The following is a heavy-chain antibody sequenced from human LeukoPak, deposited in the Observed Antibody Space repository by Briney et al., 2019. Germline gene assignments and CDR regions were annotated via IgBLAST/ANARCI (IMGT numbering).Heavy chain of an antibody. CDR3: ARGGYSGTYYFDY. Sequence: PGGSLRLSCAASGFTFSTYGMHWVRQAPGKGREWVAVVWYDGTNIHYVDSVKGRFTISRDNSKSTLYLQMNSLTAEDTAVYYCARGGYSGTYYFDYWAQGTLVTVSS. V-gene: IGHV3-33*01. CDR2: VWYDGTNI. D-gene: IGHD1-26*01. J-gene: IGHJ4*02. CDR1: GFTFSTYG.